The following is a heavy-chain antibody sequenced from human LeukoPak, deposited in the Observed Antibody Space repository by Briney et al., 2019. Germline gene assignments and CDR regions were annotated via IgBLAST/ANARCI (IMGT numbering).Heavy chain of an antibody. Sequence: PSETLSLTCTVSGGSISSSSYYWGWIRQPPGKGLEWIGSIYYSGSTYYSPSLKSRITISVDTSKNQFSLKMSSVTAADTALYYCTRQYSSGRGGFVYWGEGTLVTVSS. CDR2: IYYSGST. CDR3: TRQYSSGRGGFVY. V-gene: IGHV4-39*01. J-gene: IGHJ4*02. CDR1: GGSISSSSYY. D-gene: IGHD6-19*01.